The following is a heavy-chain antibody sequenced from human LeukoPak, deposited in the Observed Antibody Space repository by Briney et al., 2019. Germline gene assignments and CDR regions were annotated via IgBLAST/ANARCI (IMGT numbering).Heavy chain of an antibody. Sequence: GGSLRLSCAASGFTFSSYVMSWVRQAPGKGLEWVSGISGSGGRTYYAESVKGRFIISRDNSKNTLYLQMNSLRAEDTAVYYCAKGIVVPAAFFDYWGQGTLVTVSS. V-gene: IGHV3-23*01. CDR3: AKGIVVPAAFFDY. D-gene: IGHD2-2*01. CDR2: ISGSGGRT. CDR1: GFTFSSYV. J-gene: IGHJ4*02.